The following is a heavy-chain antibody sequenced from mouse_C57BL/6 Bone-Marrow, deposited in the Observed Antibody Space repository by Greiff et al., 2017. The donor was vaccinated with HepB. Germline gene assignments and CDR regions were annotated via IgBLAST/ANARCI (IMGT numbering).Heavy chain of an antibody. CDR2: IYPRSGNT. CDR1: GYTFTSYG. Sequence: VQLVESGAELARPGASVKLSCKASGYTFTSYGISWVKQRTGQGLEWIGEIYPRSGNTYYNEKFKGKATLTADKSSSTAYMELRSLTSEDSAVYFCARFQDAFYWYFAVWGTGTTVTVST. D-gene: IGHD6-5*01. CDR3: ARFQDAFYWYFAV. J-gene: IGHJ1*03. V-gene: IGHV1-81*01.